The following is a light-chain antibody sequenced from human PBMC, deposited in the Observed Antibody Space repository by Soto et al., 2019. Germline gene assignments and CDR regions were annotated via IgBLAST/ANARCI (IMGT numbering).Light chain of an antibody. J-gene: IGLJ2*01. CDR3: AAWDDTLNGLV. Sequence: QSVLTQPPSASGTPGQRVTISCSGSTSNIGSNYVYWYQQVPGTAPRLLMYRASQRPSGVLDRFSGSKSGTSASLAISGLRSEDEADYYCAAWDDTLNGLVFGGGTKLTVL. CDR2: RAS. V-gene: IGLV1-47*01. CDR1: TSNIGSNY.